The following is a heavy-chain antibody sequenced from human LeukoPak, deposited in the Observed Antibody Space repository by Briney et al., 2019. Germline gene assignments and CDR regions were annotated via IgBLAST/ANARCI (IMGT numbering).Heavy chain of an antibody. J-gene: IGHJ4*02. Sequence: GASVKVSCKASGYTFTSYYMHWVRQAPGQGLEWMGWISAYNGNTNYAQKLQGRVTMTTDTSTSTAYMELRSLRSDDTAVYYCARDESITMIVVVGFDYWGQGTLVTVSS. D-gene: IGHD3-22*01. V-gene: IGHV1-18*04. CDR1: GYTFTSYY. CDR3: ARDESITMIVVVGFDY. CDR2: ISAYNGNT.